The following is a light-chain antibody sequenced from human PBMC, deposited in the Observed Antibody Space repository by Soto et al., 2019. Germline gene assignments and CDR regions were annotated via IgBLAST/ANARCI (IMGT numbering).Light chain of an antibody. CDR2: NTN. CDR3: LLYLSGGIWV. Sequence: QTVVTQEPSFSVSPGGTVTLTCGLSSGPVFTSSYPNWYQQTPGQAPRTLIFNTNTRSSGVPDRFSGSNLGDKAALTITGAQADDASYYYCLLYLSGGIWVFGGGTKLTVL. J-gene: IGLJ3*02. CDR1: SGPVFTSSY. V-gene: IGLV8-61*01.